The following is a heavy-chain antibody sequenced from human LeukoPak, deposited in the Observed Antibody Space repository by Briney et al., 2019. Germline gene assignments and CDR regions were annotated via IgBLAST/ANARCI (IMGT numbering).Heavy chain of an antibody. CDR1: GYTFTSYY. CDR2: INPNGGST. V-gene: IGHV1-46*01. Sequence: GASVKVSCKASGYTFTSYYMHWVRQAPGQGLEWMGIINPNGGSTSYAQKFQGRVTMTRDTSTSTVYMELSSLRSEDTAVYYCARLPVPPGPDDYWGQGTLVTVSS. D-gene: IGHD6-6*01. CDR3: ARLPVPPGPDDY. J-gene: IGHJ4*02.